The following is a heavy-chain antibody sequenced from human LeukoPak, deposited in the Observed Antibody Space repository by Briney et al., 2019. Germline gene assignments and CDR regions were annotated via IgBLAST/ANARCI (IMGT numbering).Heavy chain of an antibody. V-gene: IGHV4-39*01. D-gene: IGHD3-22*01. CDR2: IYYSGTT. CDR1: GGSISSNSYY. Sequence: SETLSLTCTVSGGSISSNSYYWGWIRQPPGKGLEWIGTIYYSGTTYYYPSPKSRVTVSIDTSKNQFSLHLSSVTAADTAVYYCARLTYDSSAYRYYFDFWGQGSLVTVSS. J-gene: IGHJ4*02. CDR3: ARLTYDSSAYRYYFDF.